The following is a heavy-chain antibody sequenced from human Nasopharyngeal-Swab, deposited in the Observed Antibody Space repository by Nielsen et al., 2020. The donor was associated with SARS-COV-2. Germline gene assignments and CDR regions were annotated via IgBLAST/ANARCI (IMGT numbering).Heavy chain of an antibody. V-gene: IGHV3-7*01. CDR1: GFTFRSYW. CDR3: ARGGGLDIVVVPADYYYYMDV. J-gene: IGHJ6*03. Sequence: GGSLRLSCAASGFTFRSYWMSWVRQAPGKGLEWVANIKQDGSEKYYVDSVKGRFTISRDNAKNSLYLQMNSLRAEDTAVYYCARGGGLDIVVVPADYYYYMDVWGKGTTVTVSS. D-gene: IGHD2-2*01. CDR2: IKQDGSEK.